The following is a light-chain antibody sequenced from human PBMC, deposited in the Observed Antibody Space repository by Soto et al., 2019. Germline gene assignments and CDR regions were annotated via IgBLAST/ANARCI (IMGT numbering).Light chain of an antibody. CDR3: AAWDDSLTGNVV. V-gene: IGLV1-44*01. J-gene: IGLJ2*01. CDR2: SDD. Sequence: QSALTQPPSASGTPGQRVTISCSGSSSNIGNNSVNWYQQLPGTAPTLLIYSDDQRPSGVPDRFSGSKSGSSAYLAVSGLRSEDEADYYCAAWDDSLTGNVVFGGGTKLTVL. CDR1: SSNIGNNS.